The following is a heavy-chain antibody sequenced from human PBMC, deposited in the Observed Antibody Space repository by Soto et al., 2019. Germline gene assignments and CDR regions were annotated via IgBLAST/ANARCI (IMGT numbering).Heavy chain of an antibody. Sequence: QVQLVESGGGVVQPGRSLRLSCAASGFTFSSYAMHWVRQAPGKGLEWVAVISYDGSNKYYADSVKGRFTISRDNSKNTLYLQMNSLRAEDTAVYYCARDTKIFGVVMYFDYWGQGTLVTVSS. V-gene: IGHV3-30-3*01. CDR1: GFTFSSYA. D-gene: IGHD3-3*01. J-gene: IGHJ4*02. CDR2: ISYDGSNK. CDR3: ARDTKIFGVVMYFDY.